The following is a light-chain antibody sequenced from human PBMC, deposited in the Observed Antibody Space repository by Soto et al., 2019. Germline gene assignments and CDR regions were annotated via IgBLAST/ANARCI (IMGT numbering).Light chain of an antibody. Sequence: SVLTQPPSVSGSPGQSVTISCTGTSGDVGTYNRVSWYQQPPGTAPKLMIYEVTNRPSGVPDRFSGSKSGNTASLTSSGLQAEDEADYYCSSYTSSTTVVFGGGTKLTVL. J-gene: IGLJ2*01. CDR2: EVT. V-gene: IGLV2-18*02. CDR1: SGDVGTYNR. CDR3: SSYTSSTTVV.